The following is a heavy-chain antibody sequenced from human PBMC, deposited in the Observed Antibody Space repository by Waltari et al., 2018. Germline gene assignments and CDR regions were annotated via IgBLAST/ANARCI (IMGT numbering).Heavy chain of an antibody. Sequence: QVQLQESGPGLVKPSETLSLTCTVSGYSISSGYYWGWIRQPPGKGLEWIGSIYHSGSTYYNPSLKSRVTISVDPSKNQFSLKLSSVTAADTAVYYCARVRDFWTSDSFDYWGQGTLVTVSS. J-gene: IGHJ4*02. CDR2: IYHSGST. D-gene: IGHD3-3*01. CDR3: ARVRDFWTSDSFDY. CDR1: GYSISSGYY. V-gene: IGHV4-38-2*02.